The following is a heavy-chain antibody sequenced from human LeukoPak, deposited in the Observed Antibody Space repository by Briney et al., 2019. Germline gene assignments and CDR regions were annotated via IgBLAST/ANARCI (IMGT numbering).Heavy chain of an antibody. V-gene: IGHV3-23*01. CDR2: ISGSGGST. Sequence: GGSMRLSCAASVFAFSSYSTGWVRQAPWKGLEWVSAISGSGGSTYYADSVKGRFTISRDNSKNTLYLQMNSLRAEDTAVYYCAKDRRIAAAVSDYWGQGTLVTVSS. D-gene: IGHD6-13*01. CDR1: VFAFSSYS. CDR3: AKDRRIAAAVSDY. J-gene: IGHJ4*02.